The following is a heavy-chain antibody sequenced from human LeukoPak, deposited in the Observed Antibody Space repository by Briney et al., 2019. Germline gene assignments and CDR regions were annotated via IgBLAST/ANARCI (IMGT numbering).Heavy chain of an antibody. Sequence: PSQTLSPTCAVYGGSFSGYYWSWIRHPPGKGLEWIGEINHSGSTNYNPSLKSRVTISVDTSKHQFSLKLSSVTAADTPVYYCARTRGSRYFDWLPSLGFDYWGQGTLVTVSS. J-gene: IGHJ4*02. D-gene: IGHD3-9*01. V-gene: IGHV4-34*01. CDR1: GGSFSGYY. CDR2: INHSGST. CDR3: ARTRGSRYFDWLPSLGFDY.